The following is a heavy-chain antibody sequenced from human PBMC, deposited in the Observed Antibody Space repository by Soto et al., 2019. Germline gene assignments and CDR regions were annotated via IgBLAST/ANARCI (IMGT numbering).Heavy chain of an antibody. D-gene: IGHD3-22*01. V-gene: IGHV5-51*01. CDR3: ARHGPRVYYDNSDYYYYGMDV. Sequence: GQSLKVSCKGSGYSFTIYWLGWVRQMPGKGLESMGIIYPGDSATRYSPSFQGQVTISADKSISTAYLQWSSLKASDTAMYYCARHGPRVYYDNSDYYYYGMDVWGQGTTVTVSS. CDR2: IYPGDSAT. CDR1: GYSFTIYW. J-gene: IGHJ6*02.